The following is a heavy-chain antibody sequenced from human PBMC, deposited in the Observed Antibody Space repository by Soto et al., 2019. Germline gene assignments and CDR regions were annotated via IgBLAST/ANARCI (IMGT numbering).Heavy chain of an antibody. V-gene: IGHV1-69*12. CDR1: GGTLSNYG. D-gene: IGHD4-17*01. J-gene: IGHJ6*02. CDR2: IIPVFGTA. Sequence: QVQLVQSGAEVKKPGSSVKVSCKASGGTLSNYGVSWVRQAPGQGLEWLGGIIPVFGTANYAHKFQGSLTITADESTSTVYMDVSSLRSEDTAVYYCARGDATKIIVTTYYGMDVWGQGTTVTVSS. CDR3: ARGDATKIIVTTYYGMDV.